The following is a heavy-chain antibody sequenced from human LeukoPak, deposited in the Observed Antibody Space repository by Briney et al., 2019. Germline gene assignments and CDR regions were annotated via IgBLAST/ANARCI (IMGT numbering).Heavy chain of an antibody. D-gene: IGHD4-11*01. CDR1: GFTFSTFA. CDR2: ITGSGAGT. V-gene: IGHV3-23*01. CDR3: AKGKGDSNLDWFDP. Sequence: GGSLRLSCAASGFTFSTFAMTWVRQGPGKGLEWVSSITGSGAGTYYADSVKGRFTISRDNSKSTLYLQINGLGAGDTAIYYCAKGKGDSNLDWFDPWGQGTLVTVSS. J-gene: IGHJ5*02.